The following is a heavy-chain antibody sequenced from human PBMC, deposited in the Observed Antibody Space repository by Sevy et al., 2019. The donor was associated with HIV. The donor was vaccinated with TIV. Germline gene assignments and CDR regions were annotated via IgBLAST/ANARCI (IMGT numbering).Heavy chain of an antibody. CDR1: SFTFSDYN. CDR2: ISDGGTYI. V-gene: IGHV3-21*01. D-gene: IGHD5-12*01. CDR3: ARESGYDAFDL. J-gene: IGHJ3*01. Sequence: GGSLRLSCAGSSFTFSDYNINWVRQAPGKGLEWVSYISDGGTYIYYADSVKGRFTVSRDNAKNSGFRLMNSLTAEDTAVYYCARESGYDAFDLWGQGTRVTVSS.